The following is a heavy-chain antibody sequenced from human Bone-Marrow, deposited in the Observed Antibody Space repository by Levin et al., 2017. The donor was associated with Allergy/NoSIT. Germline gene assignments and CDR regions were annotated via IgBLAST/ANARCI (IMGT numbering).Heavy chain of an antibody. V-gene: IGHV1-69*13. J-gene: IGHJ6*02. CDR3: ARARGRWLQLALVGYYGMDV. D-gene: IGHD5-24*01. Sequence: SVKVSCKASGGTFSSYAISWVRQAPGQGLEWMGGIIPIFGTANYAQKFQGRVTITADESTSTAYMELSSLRSEDTAVYYCARARGRWLQLALVGYYGMDVWGQGTTVTVSS. CDR1: GGTFSSYA. CDR2: IIPIFGTA.